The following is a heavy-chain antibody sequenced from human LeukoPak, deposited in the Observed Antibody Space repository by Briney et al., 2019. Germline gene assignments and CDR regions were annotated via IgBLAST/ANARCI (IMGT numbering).Heavy chain of an antibody. CDR2: IYHSGST. CDR3: ARAQWLPYYFDY. J-gene: IGHJ4*02. CDR1: GGSISSGGYS. Sequence: SQTLSLTCAVSGGSISSGGYSWSWIRQPPGKGLEWIGYIYHSGSTYYNPSLKSRVTISVDRSKNQFSLKLSSVTAADTAVYYCARAQWLPYYFDYWGQGTLVTVSS. V-gene: IGHV4-30-2*01. D-gene: IGHD6-19*01.